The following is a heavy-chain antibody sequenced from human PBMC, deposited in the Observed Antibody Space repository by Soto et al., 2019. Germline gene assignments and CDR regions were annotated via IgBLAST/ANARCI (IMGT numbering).Heavy chain of an antibody. J-gene: IGHJ4*02. CDR1: GYTFTSYY. CDR2: INPSGGST. Sequence: ASVKVSCTASGYTFTSYYMHWVRQAPGQGLEWMGIINPSGGSTSYAQKFQGRVTMTRDTSTSTVYMELSSLRSEDTAVYYCARRTYDSSGYYSSGPFDYWGQGTLVTVSS. V-gene: IGHV1-46*01. D-gene: IGHD3-22*01. CDR3: ARRTYDSSGYYSSGPFDY.